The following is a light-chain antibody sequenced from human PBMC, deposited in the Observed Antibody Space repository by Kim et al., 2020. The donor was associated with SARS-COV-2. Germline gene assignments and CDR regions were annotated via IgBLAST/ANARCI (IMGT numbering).Light chain of an antibody. CDR2: GAS. CDR1: RGVSSS. CDR3: QQYYDWPPWT. Sequence: EIAMSQSPATLSVSPGERATLSCRASRGVSSSLAWYQQKPGQAPRLLIYGASTRATGIPARFSGSGSGTEFTLTISSLQSEDFAVYYCQQYYDWPPWTFGQGTKVDIK. V-gene: IGKV3-15*01. J-gene: IGKJ1*01.